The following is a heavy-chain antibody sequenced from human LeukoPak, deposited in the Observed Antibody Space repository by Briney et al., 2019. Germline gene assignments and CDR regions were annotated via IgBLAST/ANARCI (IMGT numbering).Heavy chain of an antibody. Sequence: GGSLRLSCAASGFTFSSYEMNWVRQAPGKGLEWVSYISSSGSTIYYADSVKGRFTISRDNAKNSLYLQMNSLRAEDAAIYYCTRENWYLDYWGQGNLVTISS. J-gene: IGHJ4*02. CDR2: ISSSGSTI. CDR3: TRENWYLDY. V-gene: IGHV3-48*03. CDR1: GFTFSSYE.